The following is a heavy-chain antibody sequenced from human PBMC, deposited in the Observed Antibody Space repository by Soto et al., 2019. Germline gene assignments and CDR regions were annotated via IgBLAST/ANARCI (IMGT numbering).Heavy chain of an antibody. V-gene: IGHV3-23*01. CDR1: GFIFENFG. CDR3: AKNQGVELVPLATVDWFDP. Sequence: PGGSLRLSCAASGFIFENFGMSWVRQAPGEGLEWISSISGSGFKKYYADSVKGRFTISRDNSKSTVYLELNNLSAEDTAVYHCAKNQGVELVPLATVDWFDPWGQGSVVNVSS. J-gene: IGHJ5*02. CDR2: ISGSGFKK. D-gene: IGHD1-26*01.